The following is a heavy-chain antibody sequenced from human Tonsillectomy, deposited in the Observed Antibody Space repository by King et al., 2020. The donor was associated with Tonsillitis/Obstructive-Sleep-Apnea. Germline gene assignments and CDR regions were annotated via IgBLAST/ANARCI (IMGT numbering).Heavy chain of an antibody. CDR1: GGIFSSYA. V-gene: IGHV1-69*01. J-gene: IGHJ3*02. CDR3: AHPAGFGGVIGGI. CDR2: SIPSFCTA. Sequence: QLEQSGAEVKKPGSSVKVSCKASGGIFSSYAISWVRQAPGQGLEWMGGSIPSFCTANYAQEFQGRVTISADESRSTAYMELSSLRSEDTAVYYCAHPAGFGGVIGGIWGQGTMVTVSS. D-gene: IGHD3-16*02.